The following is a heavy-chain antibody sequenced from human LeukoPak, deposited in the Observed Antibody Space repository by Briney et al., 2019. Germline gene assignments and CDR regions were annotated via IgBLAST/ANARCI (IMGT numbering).Heavy chain of an antibody. CDR1: GGSSSSYY. CDR2: IHYSGST. V-gene: IGHV4-59*08. D-gene: IGHD1-26*01. Sequence: PSETLSPTCTISGGSSSSYYWSWIRQPPGKGLEWIGYIHYSGSTNYNPSLKSRATISLDTSKNQVSLKLTSVTAADTAVYYCARRASGSYPDYFDSWGQGTLVTVSS. CDR3: ARRASGSYPDYFDS. J-gene: IGHJ4*02.